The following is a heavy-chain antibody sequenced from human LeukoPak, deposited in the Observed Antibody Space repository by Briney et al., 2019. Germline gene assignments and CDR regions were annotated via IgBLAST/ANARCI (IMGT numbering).Heavy chain of an antibody. J-gene: IGHJ4*02. CDR3: ARDLNWETY. CDR1: GFTFDDYA. Sequence: GGSLRLSCAASGFTFDDYAMSWVRQAPGKGLEWVSGVNWNGDRTGYADSVKGRFTISRDNAKNSLYLQMNSLRAEDTAVYYCARDLNWETYWGQGTLVSVSS. V-gene: IGHV3-20*04. CDR2: VNWNGDRT. D-gene: IGHD7-27*01.